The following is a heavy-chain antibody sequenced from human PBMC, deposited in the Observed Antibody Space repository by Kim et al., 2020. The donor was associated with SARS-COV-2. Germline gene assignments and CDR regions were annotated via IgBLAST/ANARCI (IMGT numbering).Heavy chain of an antibody. CDR2: INSDGSST. J-gene: IGHJ4*02. CDR3: ASGIAAAKH. Sequence: GGSLRLSCAASGFTFSSYWMDWVRQAPGKGLVCVSRINSDGSSTYYADSVKGRFTISRDNAKNTLYLQMNSLRPEDTAVYYCASGIAAAKHCGQGILVT. D-gene: IGHD6-13*01. V-gene: IGHV3-74*01. CDR1: GFTFSSYW.